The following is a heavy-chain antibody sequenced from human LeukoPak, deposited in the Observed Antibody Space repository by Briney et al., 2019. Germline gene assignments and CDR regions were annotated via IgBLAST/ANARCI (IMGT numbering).Heavy chain of an antibody. V-gene: IGHV1-2*02. CDR3: ARDSRIAAAGTESKAVYYYYYGMDV. J-gene: IGHJ6*02. CDR1: GYTFTSYG. D-gene: IGHD6-13*01. CDR2: INPNSGGT. Sequence: GASVKVSCKASGYTFTSYGISWVRQAPGQGLEWMGWINPNSGGTNYAQKFQGRVTMTRDTSISTAYMELSRLRSDDTAVYYCARDSRIAAAGTESKAVYYYYYGMDVWGQGTTVTVSS.